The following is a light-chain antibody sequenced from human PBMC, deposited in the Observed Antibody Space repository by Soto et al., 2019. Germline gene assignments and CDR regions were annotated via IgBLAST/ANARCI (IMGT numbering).Light chain of an antibody. Sequence: QSALTQPASVSGSPGQSITISCTGTSSDVGGYNYVSWYQQAPGKAPKLMIYEVTNRPSGVSNRFSGSKSGNTASLTISGLQPEDEADYYCSSFSTSITPCVFGTGTKVTVL. V-gene: IGLV2-14*01. CDR1: SSDVGGYNY. CDR2: EVT. CDR3: SSFSTSITPCV. J-gene: IGLJ1*01.